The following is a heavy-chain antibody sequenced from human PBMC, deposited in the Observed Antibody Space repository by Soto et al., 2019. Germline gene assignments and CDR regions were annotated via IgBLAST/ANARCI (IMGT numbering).Heavy chain of an antibody. CDR1: GFTFSSYG. CDR3: ARDRKDYDFWSGYRPYYYYYGMDV. Sequence: GGSLRLSCAASGFTFSSYGMHWVRQAPGKGLEWVAVIWYDGSNKYYADSVKGRFTISRDNSKNTLYLQMNSLRAEDTAVYYCARDRKDYDFWSGYRPYYYYYGMDVWGQGTTVTVSS. V-gene: IGHV3-33*01. J-gene: IGHJ6*02. D-gene: IGHD3-3*01. CDR2: IWYDGSNK.